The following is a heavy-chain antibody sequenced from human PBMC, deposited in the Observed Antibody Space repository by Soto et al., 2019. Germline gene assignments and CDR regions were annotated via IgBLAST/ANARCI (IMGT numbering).Heavy chain of an antibody. CDR3: ARDLTPHYYDSSGRYYYYYYGMDV. Sequence: ASVKVSCKASGYTFTGYYMHWVRQAPGQGLEWMGWINPNSGGTNYAQKFQGWVTMTRDTSISTAYMELSRLRSDDTAVYYCARDLTPHYYDSSGRYYYYYYGMDVWGHGTTVTVSS. CDR1: GYTFTGYY. V-gene: IGHV1-2*04. CDR2: INPNSGGT. J-gene: IGHJ6*02. D-gene: IGHD3-22*01.